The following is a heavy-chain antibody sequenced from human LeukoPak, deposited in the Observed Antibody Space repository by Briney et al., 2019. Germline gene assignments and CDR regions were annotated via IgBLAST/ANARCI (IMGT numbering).Heavy chain of an antibody. D-gene: IGHD6-13*01. J-gene: IGHJ4*02. Sequence: ASVKVSCKASGCTFTSYGISWVRQAPGQGLEWMGWISAYNGNTNYAQKLQGRVTMTTDTSTSTAYMELRSLRSDDTAVYYCARDRGYSSSWYTPFDYWGQGTLVTVSS. CDR2: ISAYNGNT. CDR3: ARDRGYSSSWYTPFDY. CDR1: GCTFTSYG. V-gene: IGHV1-18*01.